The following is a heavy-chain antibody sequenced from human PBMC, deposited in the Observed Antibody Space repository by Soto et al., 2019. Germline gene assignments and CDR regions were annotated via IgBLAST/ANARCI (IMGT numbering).Heavy chain of an antibody. CDR1: GYTFTSYY. CDR3: ARAMLRKGDGAFDI. V-gene: IGHV1-46*01. CDR2: INPSGGST. Sequence: ASVKVFCKASGYTFTSYYMHWVRQAPGQGLEWMGIINPSGGSTNYAQKVQGRVTMTRDTSTSTVYMELSSLRSEDTAVYYCARAMLRKGDGAFDIWGQGTMVTVSS. D-gene: IGHD3-16*01. J-gene: IGHJ3*02.